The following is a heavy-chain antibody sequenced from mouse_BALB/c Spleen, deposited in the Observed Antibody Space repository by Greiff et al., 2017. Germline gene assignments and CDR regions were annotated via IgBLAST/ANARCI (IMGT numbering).Heavy chain of an antibody. Sequence: EVQVVESGGGLVQPGGSRKLSCAASGFTFSSFGMHWVRQAPEKGLEWVAYISSGSSTIYYADTVKGRFTISRDNPKNTLFLQMTSLRSEDTAMYYCARNYGSSYGMDYWGQGTSVTVSS. CDR1: GFTFSSFG. J-gene: IGHJ4*01. V-gene: IGHV5-17*02. CDR2: ISSGSSTI. CDR3: ARNYGSSYGMDY. D-gene: IGHD1-1*01.